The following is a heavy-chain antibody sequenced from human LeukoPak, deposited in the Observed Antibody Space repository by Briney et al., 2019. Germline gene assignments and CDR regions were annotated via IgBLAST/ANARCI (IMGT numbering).Heavy chain of an antibody. J-gene: IGHJ6*01. Sequence: SGGSLRLSCAASGFTFSSYSMTWVRQAPGKGLEWVSSISSNSSYIYYADSVKGRFTISRDNAKNSLYLQMNSLRAEDTAVYYCARDAGTTSKLWGTYYYYGMDVWGQGTTVTVSS. CDR1: GFTFSSYS. CDR2: ISSNSSYI. V-gene: IGHV3-21*01. CDR3: ARDAGTTSKLWGTYYYYGMDV. D-gene: IGHD7-27*01.